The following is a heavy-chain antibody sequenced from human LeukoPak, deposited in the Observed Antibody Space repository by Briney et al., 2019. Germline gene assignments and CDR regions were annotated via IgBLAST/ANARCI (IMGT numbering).Heavy chain of an antibody. J-gene: IGHJ4*02. Sequence: GGSLRFSCAASGFTFSSYNMKWVRQAPGKGLEWVSSISRSSSYIYYADSVKGRFTISRDNAKNSLYLQMNSLRAEDTAVYYCARDSRWELRGGLVDYWGQGTLVTVSS. CDR2: ISRSSSYI. V-gene: IGHV3-21*01. CDR1: GFTFSSYN. D-gene: IGHD1-26*01. CDR3: ARDSRWELRGGLVDY.